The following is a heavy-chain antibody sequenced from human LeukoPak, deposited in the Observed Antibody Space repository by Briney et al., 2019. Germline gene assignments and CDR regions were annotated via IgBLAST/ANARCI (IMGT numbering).Heavy chain of an antibody. V-gene: IGHV5-51*01. CDR2: IYPGDSDT. CDR1: GYRFTSYW. J-gene: IGHJ4*02. D-gene: IGHD3-10*01. Sequence: GESLKISCKGSGYRFTSYWIGWVRQMPGKGLEWMGIIYPGDSDTRYSPSFQGQVTISADKSISTAYLQWSSLKASDTAMYYCARLSMVRGVISVLNDYWGQGTLVTVSS. CDR3: ARLSMVRGVISVLNDY.